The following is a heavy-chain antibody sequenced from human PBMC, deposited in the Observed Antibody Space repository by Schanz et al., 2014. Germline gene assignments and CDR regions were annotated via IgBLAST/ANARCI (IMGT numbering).Heavy chain of an antibody. D-gene: IGHD6-19*01. J-gene: IGHJ4*02. V-gene: IGHV3-30*04. CDR2: MWNDGIKT. CDR1: TSLFSRSV. CDR3: ARDPNTSAWLPYFDT. Sequence: DLVESGGGVVQPGRSLTLSCAVSTSLFSRSVIHWVRQAPGKGLEWVAVMWNDGIKTHYADSGKGRFTISRDNSKNTVYLQMNSLRTDDTAMYYCARDPNTSAWLPYFDTWGQGTLVIVSS.